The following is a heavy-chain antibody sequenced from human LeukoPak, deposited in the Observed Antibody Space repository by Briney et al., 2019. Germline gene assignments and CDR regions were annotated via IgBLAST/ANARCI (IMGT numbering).Heavy chain of an antibody. J-gene: IGHJ4*02. CDR2: IYYSGST. CDR3: ARGGRSSSWSEGLFDY. CDR1: GGSISSYY. Sequence: PSETLSLTCTVSGGSISSYYWSWNRQPPGKGLEWIGYIYYSGSTNYNPSLKSRVTISVDTSKNQFSLKLSSVTAADTAVYYCARGGRSSSWSEGLFDYWGQGTLVTVSS. V-gene: IGHV4-59*01. D-gene: IGHD6-13*01.